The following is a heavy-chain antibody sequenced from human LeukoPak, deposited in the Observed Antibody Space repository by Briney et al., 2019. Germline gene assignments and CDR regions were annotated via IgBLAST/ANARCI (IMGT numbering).Heavy chain of an antibody. V-gene: IGHV1-46*01. CDR1: GYTFTSYY. CDR2: INPSGGST. CDR3: ARGGGVYYGSGSYYTGALDY. J-gene: IGHJ4*02. Sequence: GASVKVSCKASGYTFTSYYMHWVRQAPGQGLEWTGIINPSGGSTSYAQKFQGRVTMTRDTSTSTVYMELSSLRSEDTAVYYCARGGGVYYGSGSYYTGALDYWGQGTLVTVSS. D-gene: IGHD3-10*01.